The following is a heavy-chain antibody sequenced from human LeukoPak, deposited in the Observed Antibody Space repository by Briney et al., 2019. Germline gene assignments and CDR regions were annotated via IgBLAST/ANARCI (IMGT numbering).Heavy chain of an antibody. CDR2: IYYSGST. CDR1: GGSISDYY. CDR3: ARSGGATTLYRDSVFDY. D-gene: IGHD1-26*01. V-gene: IGHV4-59*01. Sequence: SETLSLTCTVSGGSISDYYWTWIRQPPGKGLEWIGNIYYSGSTNCNPSLKSRVTISVDTSKSQFSLRLSSVTAADTAVYYCARSGGATTLYRDSVFDYWGQGTLVTVSS. J-gene: IGHJ4*02.